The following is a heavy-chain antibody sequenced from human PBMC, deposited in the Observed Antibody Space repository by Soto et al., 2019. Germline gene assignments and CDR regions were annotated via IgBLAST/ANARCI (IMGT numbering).Heavy chain of an antibody. CDR2: IYYSGYT. D-gene: IGHD3-16*01. CDR1: GGSISSSSSY. CDR3: ARHNGPLYVGYYYDMDV. J-gene: IGHJ6*02. Sequence: SQTLSLTCTVSGGSISSSSSYWGWIRHPLGKGLECIGSIYYSGYTYYNPSLKSRVTISVDTSKNQFSLKLSSVTAADTAVYYCARHNGPLYVGYYYDMDVWGQGTTVT. V-gene: IGHV4-39*01.